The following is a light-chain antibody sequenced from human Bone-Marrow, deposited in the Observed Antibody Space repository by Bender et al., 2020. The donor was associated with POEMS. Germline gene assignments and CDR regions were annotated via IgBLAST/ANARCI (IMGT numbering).Light chain of an antibody. J-gene: IGLJ2*01. V-gene: IGLV2-14*03. Sequence: QSGLTQPASVSGSPGQAVTISCTGTSSDVGAYNYVSWYQHLPGKAPKLIIYDVSSRPSGVSNRFSGSKAGNTASLTISGLQAEDESDYFCSSFTNRSPPVVFGGGTTLTVL. CDR1: SSDVGAYNY. CDR2: DVS. CDR3: SSFTNRSPPVV.